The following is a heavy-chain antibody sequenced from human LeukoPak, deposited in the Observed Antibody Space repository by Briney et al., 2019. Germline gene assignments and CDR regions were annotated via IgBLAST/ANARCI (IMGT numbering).Heavy chain of an antibody. V-gene: IGHV3-30*02. CDR3: AKDLRPSTMIVVVYFDY. CDR2: IRYDGSNK. CDR1: GFTFSSYG. J-gene: IGHJ4*02. D-gene: IGHD3-22*01. Sequence: GGSLRLSCAASGFTFSSYGMHWVRQAPGKGLEWVAFIRYDGSNKYYADSVKGRFTISRDNSKNTLYLQMNSLRAEDTAVYYCAKDLRPSTMIVVVYFDYWGPGTLVTVSS.